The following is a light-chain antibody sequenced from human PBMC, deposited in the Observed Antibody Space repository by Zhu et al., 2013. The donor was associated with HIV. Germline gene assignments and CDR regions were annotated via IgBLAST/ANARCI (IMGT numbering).Light chain of an antibody. CDR3: QQANSLPRT. CDR2: GAS. Sequence: IQMTQSPSTLSASVGDRVTITCRASQNIDDWVAWFQQKPGKAPKLLIHGASSLMSGVPSRFSGSGSATEFTLTISNLQPEDFATYYCQQANSLPRTFGPGTKVDIK. CDR1: QNIDDW. J-gene: IGKJ3*01. V-gene: IGKV1-5*01.